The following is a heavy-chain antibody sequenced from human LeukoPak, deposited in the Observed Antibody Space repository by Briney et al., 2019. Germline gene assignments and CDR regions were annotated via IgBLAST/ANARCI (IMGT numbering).Heavy chain of an antibody. CDR3: ARQTAVTTVTRGYFDY. CDR2: IYPGDSDT. J-gene: IGHJ4*02. D-gene: IGHD4-17*01. CDR1: GYGFTSYW. Sequence: GESLKISCKGSGYGFTSYWIGWVRQMPGKGLEWMGIIYPGDSDTRYSPSFQGQVTISADKSISTAYLQWSSLKASDTAMYYCARQTAVTTVTRGYFDYWGQGTLVTVSS. V-gene: IGHV5-51*01.